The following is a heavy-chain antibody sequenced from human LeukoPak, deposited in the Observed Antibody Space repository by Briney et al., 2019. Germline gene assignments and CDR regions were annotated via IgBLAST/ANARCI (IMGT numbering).Heavy chain of an antibody. CDR1: GGSISSGSYY. J-gene: IGHJ2*01. Sequence: KASQTLSLTCTVSGGSISSGSYYWSWIRQPAGKGLEWIGRIYTSGSTNYNPSLKCRVTISVDTSKNQFSLKLSSVTAADTAVYYCARDRVATFYWYFDLWGRGTLVTVSS. CDR3: ARDRVATFYWYFDL. V-gene: IGHV4-61*02. CDR2: IYTSGST. D-gene: IGHD5-12*01.